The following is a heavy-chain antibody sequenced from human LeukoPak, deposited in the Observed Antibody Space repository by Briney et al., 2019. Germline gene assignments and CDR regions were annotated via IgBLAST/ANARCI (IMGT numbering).Heavy chain of an antibody. J-gene: IGHJ3*01. CDR1: GGSISSYY. V-gene: IGHV4-59*01. CDR2: ISYSGTT. Sequence: SETLSFTCTVSGGSISSYYWSWIRQPPGKGLEWFGYISYSGTTDYNPSLQSRLIISRDTSNTEFSLLLSSVTAADTAVYYCARDWESLSGSYYVFDVWGQGTMVTVSS. CDR3: ARDWESLSGSYYVFDV. D-gene: IGHD1-26*01.